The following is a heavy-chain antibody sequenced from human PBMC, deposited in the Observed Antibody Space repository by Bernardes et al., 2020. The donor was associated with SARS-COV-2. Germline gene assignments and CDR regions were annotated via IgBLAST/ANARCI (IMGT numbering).Heavy chain of an antibody. CDR1: GFIFTKHW. D-gene: IGHD2-8*01. Sequence: GWSLKLSCAASGFIFTKHWMNWVRQAPGTGLEWVANIEKDGSVSHYVDSVKGRFTISRDNAKNSLFLQMNSLRAEDTAVYYCARHPLNNEAYFDLWGQGTPVTVSS. CDR2: IEKDGSVS. J-gene: IGHJ4*02. CDR3: ARHPLNNEAYFDL. V-gene: IGHV3-7*01.